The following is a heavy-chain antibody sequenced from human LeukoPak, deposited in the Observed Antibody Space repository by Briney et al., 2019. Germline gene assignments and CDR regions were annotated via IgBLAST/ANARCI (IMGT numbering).Heavy chain of an antibody. Sequence: GGSLRLSCAASGFTFSSYWMHWVRQGPGKGLLWVSRIKTDGSSTDYADSVKGRFTISRDNAKNTLWLQMNSLRADDTAVYYCARGVVPLNYYFDYWGQGTLVTVSS. CDR3: ARGVVPLNYYFDY. J-gene: IGHJ4*02. V-gene: IGHV3-74*01. CDR2: IKTDGSST. CDR1: GFTFSSYW.